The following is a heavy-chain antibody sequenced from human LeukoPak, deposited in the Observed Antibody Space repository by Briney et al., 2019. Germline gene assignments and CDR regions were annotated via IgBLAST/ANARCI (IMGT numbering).Heavy chain of an antibody. D-gene: IGHD3-10*01. Sequence: HPGGSLRLSCVASGFAFSTYGLHWVRQAPGKGLQWVAVISDDGGDKTYADSVKGRFTISRDNAKNTVYLQMNSLRVEDTAVYYCARDAAFYYGSGRFQRWGQGTLVTVSS. CDR3: ARDAAFYYGSGRFQR. J-gene: IGHJ1*01. V-gene: IGHV3-30*03. CDR2: ISDDGGDK. CDR1: GFAFSTYG.